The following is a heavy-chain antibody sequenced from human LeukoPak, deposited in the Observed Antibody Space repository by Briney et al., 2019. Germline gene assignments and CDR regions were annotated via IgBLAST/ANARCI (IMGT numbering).Heavy chain of an antibody. Sequence: GGSLRLSCAASGFTFSSYEMNWVRQAPGKGLEWVSYISSSGSTIYYADSVKGRFTISRDNAKNSLYLQMNSLRAEDTAVYYCARTPNYYGSGSPDDYWGQGTLVTVSS. D-gene: IGHD3-10*01. CDR1: GFTFSSYE. V-gene: IGHV3-48*03. J-gene: IGHJ4*02. CDR2: ISSSGSTI. CDR3: ARTPNYYGSGSPDDY.